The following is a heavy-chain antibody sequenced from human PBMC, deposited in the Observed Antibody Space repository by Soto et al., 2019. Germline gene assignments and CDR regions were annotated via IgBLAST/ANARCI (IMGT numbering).Heavy chain of an antibody. CDR2: ISYDGSNQ. Sequence: WGSRRLSCAASGFTFNIYGMHWVRQAPDKGLEWVALISYDGSNQYYADSVKGRFTISRDNSKNTLFLQMNSLRADDTAVYYCAKDQASGKGSFDFWGQGTLVTV. J-gene: IGHJ4*02. CDR3: AKDQASGKGSFDF. CDR1: GFTFNIYG. V-gene: IGHV3-30*18.